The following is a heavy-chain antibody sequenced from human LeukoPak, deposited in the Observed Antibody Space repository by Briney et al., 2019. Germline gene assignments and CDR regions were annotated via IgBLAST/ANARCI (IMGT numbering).Heavy chain of an antibody. CDR2: IYHSGST. CDR3: ARENQYYYDSSGYFDY. D-gene: IGHD3-22*01. Sequence: PSETLSLTCTVSGYSISSVYYWGWIRQPPGKGLEWIGSIYHSGSTYYNPSLQSRVTISVDTSENQFSLKLSSVTAADTAVYYCARENQYYYDSSGYFDYWGQGTLVTVSS. V-gene: IGHV4-38-2*02. J-gene: IGHJ4*02. CDR1: GYSISSVYY.